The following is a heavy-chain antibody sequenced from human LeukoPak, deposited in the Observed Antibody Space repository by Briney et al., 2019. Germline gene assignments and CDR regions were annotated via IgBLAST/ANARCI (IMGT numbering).Heavy chain of an antibody. CDR1: GFTFSRYW. J-gene: IGHJ4*02. CDR3: GTSLDAAINT. V-gene: IGHV3-7*01. Sequence: GGSLRLSCEASGFTFSRYWMTWVRQAPGKGLEWLANIKYDGSTKFYAASVKGRFTISRDNARNSLYLQMNTLRVEDTALYCCGTSLDAAINTGGQGVLVTVSS. D-gene: IGHD5-18*01. CDR2: IKYDGSTK.